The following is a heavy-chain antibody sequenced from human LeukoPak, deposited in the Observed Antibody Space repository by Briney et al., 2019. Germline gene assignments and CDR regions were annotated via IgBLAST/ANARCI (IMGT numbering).Heavy chain of an antibody. D-gene: IGHD5-12*01. V-gene: IGHV3-11*04. CDR1: GFTFSDYY. CDR2: ISSSGSTI. CDR3: ARRIVATIAQYYFDY. J-gene: IGHJ4*02. Sequence: GGSLRLSCAASGFTFSDYYMSWIRQAPGKGLEWVSYISSSGSTIYYADSVKGRFTISRDSAKNSLYLQMNSLRAEDTAVYYCARRIVATIAQYYFDYWGQGTLVTVSS.